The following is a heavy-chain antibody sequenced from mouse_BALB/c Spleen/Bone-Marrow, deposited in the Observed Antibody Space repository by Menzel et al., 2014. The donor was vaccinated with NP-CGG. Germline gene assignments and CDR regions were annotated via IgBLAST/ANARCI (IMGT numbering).Heavy chain of an antibody. J-gene: IGHJ4*01. D-gene: IGHD1-1*01. Sequence: VQLQQSGAELVKPGASVKLSCTASGFNIKDTYMHWVKQRPEQGLVWIGRIDPANGNTKYDPKFQGKATITADTSSNTAYLQLSSLTSEDTAVYYCARSRDYGSSYYAMDYWGQGTSVTVSS. V-gene: IGHV14-3*02. CDR3: ARSRDYGSSYYAMDY. CDR1: GFNIKDTY. CDR2: IDPANGNT.